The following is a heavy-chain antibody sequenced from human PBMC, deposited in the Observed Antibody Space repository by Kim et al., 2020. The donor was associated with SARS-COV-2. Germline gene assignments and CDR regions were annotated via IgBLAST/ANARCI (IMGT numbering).Heavy chain of an antibody. J-gene: IGHJ5*02. CDR1: GGSFSGYY. Sequence: SETLSLTCAVYGGSFSGYYWSWIRQPPGKGLEWIGEINHSGSTNYNPSLKSRVTISVDTSKNQFSLKLSSVTAADTSVYYCARGKDVVVPAAIRYWFDPWGQGTLVTVSS. D-gene: IGHD2-2*02. CDR2: INHSGST. V-gene: IGHV4-34*01. CDR3: ARGKDVVVPAAIRYWFDP.